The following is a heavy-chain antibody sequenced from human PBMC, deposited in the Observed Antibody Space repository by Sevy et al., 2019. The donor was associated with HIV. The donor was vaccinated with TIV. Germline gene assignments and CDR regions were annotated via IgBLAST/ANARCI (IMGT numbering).Heavy chain of an antibody. V-gene: IGHV5-51*01. CDR1: GYSFTSYW. CDR3: ARRVRDGYNMRGFDY. J-gene: IGHJ4*02. CDR2: IYPGDSDT. D-gene: IGHD5-12*01. Sequence: GESLKISCKGSGYSFTSYWIGWVRQMPGKGLEWMGIIYPGDSDTRYSPSFQGQVTISADKSISTAYLQWSSLKASDTAIYYCARRVRDGYNMRGFDYWGQGTLVTVSS.